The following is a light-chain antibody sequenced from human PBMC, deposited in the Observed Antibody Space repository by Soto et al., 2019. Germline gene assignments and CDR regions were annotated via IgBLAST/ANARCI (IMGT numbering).Light chain of an antibody. CDR2: LND. V-gene: IGLV1-44*01. Sequence: QSVLTQPPSLSATPGQRVNISCSGSFSNIGDNAVNWYQQLPGAAPKLLIDLNDQRPSGVPDRFSGSKSGTSAFLAISGLQSEDEADYYCAAWDDSLNALFGTGTKVTVL. CDR1: FSNIGDNA. J-gene: IGLJ1*01. CDR3: AAWDDSLNAL.